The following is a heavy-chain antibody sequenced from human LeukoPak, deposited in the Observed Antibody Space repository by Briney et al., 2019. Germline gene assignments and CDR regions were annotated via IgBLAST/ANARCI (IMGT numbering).Heavy chain of an antibody. CDR2: IIPIFGTA. CDR3: ARGYCSGGSCYGNYNWFDP. CDR1: GGTFSSYA. V-gene: IGHV1-69*06. D-gene: IGHD2-15*01. Sequence: ASVKVSCKASGGTFSSYAISWVRQAPGQGLEWMGGIIPIFGTANYAQKFQGRVTITADKSTSTAYMELSSLRSEDTAVYYCARGYCSGGSCYGNYNWFDPWGQGTLVTVSS. J-gene: IGHJ5*02.